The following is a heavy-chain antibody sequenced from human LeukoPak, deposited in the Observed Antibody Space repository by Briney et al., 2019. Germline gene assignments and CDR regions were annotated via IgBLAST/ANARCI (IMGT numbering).Heavy chain of an antibody. CDR2: INPNNGGT. D-gene: IGHD2-21*01. CDR3: AGGGQIAIYREWLFDP. V-gene: IGHV1-2*02. Sequence: ASVKVSCKASGYTFTGYCMHWVRQAPGQGLEWMGWINPNNGGTNYAQKFQGRVTMTRDTSISTAYMELSRLRSDDTAVYYCAGGGQIAIYREWLFDPWGQGTLVTV. J-gene: IGHJ5*02. CDR1: GYTFTGYC.